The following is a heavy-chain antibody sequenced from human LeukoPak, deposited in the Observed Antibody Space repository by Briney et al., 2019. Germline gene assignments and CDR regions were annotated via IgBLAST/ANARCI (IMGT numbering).Heavy chain of an antibody. D-gene: IGHD2-2*01. CDR1: GYTFTSYY. V-gene: IGHV1-46*01. CDR2: INPSGGST. CDR3: ARGYCSSTSCPSIDY. J-gene: IGHJ4*02. Sequence: ASVKVSCKASGYTFTSYYMHWVRQAPGQGLEWMGIINPSGGSTSYAQKFQGRVTMTRDTSTSTIYMELSSLRSEDTAVYYCARGYCSSTSCPSIDYWGQGTLVTVSS.